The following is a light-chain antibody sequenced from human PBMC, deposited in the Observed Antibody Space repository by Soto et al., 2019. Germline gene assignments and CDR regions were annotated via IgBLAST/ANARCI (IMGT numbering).Light chain of an antibody. CDR1: SHDFVAYNR. Sequence: HSSLTQPPSVSGSPGQSVTISCTGTSHDFVAYNRVSWYQQPPGTAPKLIIYEARNRPSGVPHRFSGSQSASTASLTISGLQAEDEADYYCSSFTTSYTYVFGTGTKVTVL. CDR3: SSFTTSYTYV. V-gene: IGLV2-18*02. J-gene: IGLJ1*01. CDR2: EAR.